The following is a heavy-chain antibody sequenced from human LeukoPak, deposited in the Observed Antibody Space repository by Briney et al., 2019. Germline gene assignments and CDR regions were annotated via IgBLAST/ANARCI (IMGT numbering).Heavy chain of an antibody. CDR3: ARPISDSSGYYSYYFDY. D-gene: IGHD3-22*01. CDR1: AYSFTSYW. CDR2: IYPGDSDT. J-gene: IGHJ4*02. Sequence: GESLKISCKGSAYSFTSYWIGWVRQMPGKGLEWMGIIYPGDSDTRYSPSFQGQVTISADKSISTAYLQWSSLKASDTAMYYCARPISDSSGYYSYYFDYWGQGTLVTVSS. V-gene: IGHV5-51*01.